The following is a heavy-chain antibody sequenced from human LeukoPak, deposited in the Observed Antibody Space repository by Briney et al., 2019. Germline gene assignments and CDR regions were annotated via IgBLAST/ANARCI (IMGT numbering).Heavy chain of an antibody. CDR1: GYTFTGYY. V-gene: IGHV1-46*01. CDR2: INPSGGST. Sequence: GASVKVSCKASGYTFTGYYMHWVRQAPGQGLEWMGIINPSGGSTSYAQKFQGRVTMTRDMSTSTVYMELSSLRSEDTAVYYCARDPPRGSGYDRPFDYWGQGTLVTVSS. D-gene: IGHD5-12*01. J-gene: IGHJ4*02. CDR3: ARDPPRGSGYDRPFDY.